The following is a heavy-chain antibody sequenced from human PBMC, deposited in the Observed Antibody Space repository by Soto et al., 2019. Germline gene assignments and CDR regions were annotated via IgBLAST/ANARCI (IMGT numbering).Heavy chain of an antibody. CDR1: GFTVSSYA. D-gene: IGHD2-2*01. V-gene: IGHV3-23*01. J-gene: IGHJ6*02. Sequence: PGGSLRLSCAASGFTVSSYAMNWVRQAPGKGLEWVSLIGESGTPTYYSDSVKGRFTISRDNSGNTLFLEMYSLRAEDTVVYYCARYIPGVRYYGMDVWGQGTTVTVSS. CDR2: IGESGTPT. CDR3: ARYIPGVRYYGMDV.